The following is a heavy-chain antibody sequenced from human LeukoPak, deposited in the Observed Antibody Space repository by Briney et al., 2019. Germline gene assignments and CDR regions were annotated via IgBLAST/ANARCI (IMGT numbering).Heavy chain of an antibody. CDR2: ISWNSGSI. J-gene: IGHJ4*02. V-gene: IGHV3-9*01. CDR1: GFTFDDYA. Sequence: PGGSLRLSCAASGFTFDDYAMHWVRQAPGKGLEWVSGISWNSGSIGYADSVKGRFTISRDNAKNSLYLQMNSLRAEDTALYYCAKAQMAGAFDYWGQGTLVTVSS. CDR3: AKAQMAGAFDY. D-gene: IGHD6-19*01.